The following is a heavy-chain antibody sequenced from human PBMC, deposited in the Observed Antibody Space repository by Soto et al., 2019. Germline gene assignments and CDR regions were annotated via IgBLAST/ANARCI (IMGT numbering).Heavy chain of an antibody. V-gene: IGHV3-23*01. CDR1: GFTFRFA. J-gene: IGHJ3*02. Sequence: EMQLLESGGNLVQPGGSLRLSCAASGFTFRFAMSWVRQAPGKGLEWVSSISGTGYTTYYADSVKGRFTISRDNSNNTLYLQMRSLRAEDTALYYCAKEGHYDASGLDALDIWGQGTMVTLFS. CDR2: ISGTGYTT. CDR3: AKEGHYDASGLDALDI. D-gene: IGHD3-22*01.